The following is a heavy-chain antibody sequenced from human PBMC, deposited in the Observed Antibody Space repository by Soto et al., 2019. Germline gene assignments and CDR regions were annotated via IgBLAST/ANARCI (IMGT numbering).Heavy chain of an antibody. J-gene: IGHJ4*02. CDR1: GFIFSNYE. CDR3: ARGHIVATILDY. V-gene: IGHV3-48*03. CDR2: IDHSGTTI. Sequence: GGSLRLSCAASGFIFSNYEMSWVRQAPGKGLEWVSYIDHSGTTIYYADSVKGRFTISRDNAKNSLFLQMNSLRAEDTAVYYCARGHIVATILDYWGQGTLVTVSS. D-gene: IGHD5-12*01.